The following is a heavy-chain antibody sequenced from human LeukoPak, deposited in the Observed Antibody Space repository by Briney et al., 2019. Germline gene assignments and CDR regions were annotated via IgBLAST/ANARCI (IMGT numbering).Heavy chain of an antibody. Sequence: SETLSLTCAVSGASIDSHSWWSWIRQHPGKGLEWIGYIYYSGSTYYNPSLKSRVTISVDTSKNQFSLKLSSVTAADTAVYYCASNVVVITSLKVGTHFDYWGQGTLVTVSS. J-gene: IGHJ4*02. CDR3: ASNVVVITSLKVGTHFDY. V-gene: IGHV4-31*11. CDR2: IYYSGST. D-gene: IGHD3-22*01. CDR1: GASIDSHSW.